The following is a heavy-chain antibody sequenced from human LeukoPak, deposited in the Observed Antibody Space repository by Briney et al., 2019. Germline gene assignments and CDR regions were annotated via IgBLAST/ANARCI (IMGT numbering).Heavy chain of an antibody. D-gene: IGHD1-7*01. CDR3: TTGGINWNYVGY. CDR1: GFSFSKAW. CDR2: IKTETDGGTT. V-gene: IGHV3-15*01. Sequence: GGSLRLSCGASGFSFSKAWMSWVRQAPGKGLERVGRIKTETDGGTTDYAAPVKGRFSISRDDSKNTLFLQMNSLNTEDTAVYYCTTGGINWNYVGYWGQGTLVTVSS. J-gene: IGHJ4*02.